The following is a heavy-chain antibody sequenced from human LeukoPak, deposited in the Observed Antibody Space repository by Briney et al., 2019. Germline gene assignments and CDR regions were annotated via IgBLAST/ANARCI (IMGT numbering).Heavy chain of an antibody. D-gene: IGHD6-13*01. CDR1: GFTFDDYA. J-gene: IGHJ1*01. CDR3: ARDLSIAAAGNAEYFQH. CDR2: ISWNSGSI. Sequence: SLPLSCAASGFTFDDYAMHWVRQAPGKGLEWVSGISWNSGSIGYADSVKGRFTISRDNAKNSLYLQMNSLRAEDTAVYYCARDLSIAAAGNAEYFQHWGQGTLVTVSS. V-gene: IGHV3-9*01.